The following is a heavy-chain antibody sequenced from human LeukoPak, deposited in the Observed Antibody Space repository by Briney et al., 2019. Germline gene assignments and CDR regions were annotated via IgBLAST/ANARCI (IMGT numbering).Heavy chain of an antibody. D-gene: IGHD2-21*02. CDR2: ISVSSSYI. CDR1: GFTFSSYS. Sequence: GGSLGLSCEASGFTFSSYSMNWVRQAPGKGLEWVSSISVSSSYIYYKDSVRGRFTISRDNAKSSLYLQMNSLRAEDTAVYFCARSDYCGGDWYSSLSKYWGQGTLVTVSS. J-gene: IGHJ4*02. V-gene: IGHV3-21*01. CDR3: ARSDYCGGDWYSSLSKY.